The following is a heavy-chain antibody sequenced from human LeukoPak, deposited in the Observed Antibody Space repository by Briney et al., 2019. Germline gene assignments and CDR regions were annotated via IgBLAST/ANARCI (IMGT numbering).Heavy chain of an antibody. V-gene: IGHV1-8*03. CDR1: GYTFTRYN. Sequence: ASVKVSCKASGYTFTRYNINWVRQATGQGLEWMGWMSPNNGNTGYAQKFQGRVTITRNTSITTAYMELSSLRSEDTAVYYCARETGTTSAFDLWGQGTMVTVSS. D-gene: IGHD1-7*01. CDR3: ARETGTTSAFDL. CDR2: MSPNNGNT. J-gene: IGHJ3*01.